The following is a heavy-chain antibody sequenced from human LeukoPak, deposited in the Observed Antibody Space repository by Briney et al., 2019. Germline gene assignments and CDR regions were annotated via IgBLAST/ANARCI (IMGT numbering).Heavy chain of an antibody. CDR1: GFTFSGYG. D-gene: IGHD5-12*01. CDR3: AKDVGYGGMDV. CDR2: ISYDGHNE. Sequence: GGSLRLSCAASGFTFSGYGMHWVRQAPGKGLEWVAVISYDGHNEYYADSVKGRFTISRDNSKNTVYVQMNSLRAEDTAVYYCAKDVGYGGMDVWGQGTTVTVSS. V-gene: IGHV3-30*18. J-gene: IGHJ6*02.